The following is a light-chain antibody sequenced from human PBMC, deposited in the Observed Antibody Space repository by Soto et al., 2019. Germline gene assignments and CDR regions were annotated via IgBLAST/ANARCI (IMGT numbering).Light chain of an antibody. CDR1: SSNIGSNY. CDR3: AAWDDGLSGPV. J-gene: IGLJ2*01. CDR2: RNN. Sequence: QSVLTQPHSASGTPGQRVTISCSGSSSNIGSNYVYWYQQLPGTAPKLLIYRNNQRPSGVPDRFSGSKSGTSASLAISGLRSEDEAVYYCAAWDDGLSGPVFGGGTKLTVL. V-gene: IGLV1-47*01.